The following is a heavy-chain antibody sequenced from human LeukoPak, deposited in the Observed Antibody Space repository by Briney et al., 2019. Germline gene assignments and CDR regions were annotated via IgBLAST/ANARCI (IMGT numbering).Heavy chain of an antibody. CDR1: RYTFTSYD. D-gene: IGHD6-6*01. CDR3: ARGGRGVAASSIYYYYGMDV. CDR2: MNPNSGNT. Sequence: ASVKVSCKASRYTFTSYDINCVRQATGQGLGCMGWMNPNSGNTGYAQKFQGRVTMTRNTSISTAYMQLSSLRSEDTAVYYCARGGRGVAASSIYYYYGMDVWGQGTTVTVSS. J-gene: IGHJ6*02. V-gene: IGHV1-8*01.